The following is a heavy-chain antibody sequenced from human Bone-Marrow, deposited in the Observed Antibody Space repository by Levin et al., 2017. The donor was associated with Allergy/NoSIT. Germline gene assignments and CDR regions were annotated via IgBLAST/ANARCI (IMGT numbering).Heavy chain of an antibody. J-gene: IGHJ6*02. CDR3: ARDRTITTTGETYFYGMDV. Sequence: SETLSLTCTVSGGTISGYYWSWIRQPPGKGLEWIGYIYYSGSTKYNPSLKSRVTISVDTSKNQFSLKLNSVTAADTAVYYCARDRTITTTGETYFYGMDVWGQGTTVTVSS. CDR2: IYYSGST. CDR1: GGTISGYY. D-gene: IGHD7-27*01. V-gene: IGHV4-59*01.